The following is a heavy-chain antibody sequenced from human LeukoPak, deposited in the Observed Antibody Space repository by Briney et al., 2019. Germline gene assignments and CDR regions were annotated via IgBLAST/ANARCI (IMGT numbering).Heavy chain of an antibody. Sequence: SETLSLTCTVSGASINNYYWTWIRQTPGQGLEWVGYIYPRGSTNYNPSLKSRVTISVDTSKNQFSLKLSSVTAADTAVYYCARGGAARPKHFDYWGQGTLVTVSS. CDR3: ARGGAARPKHFDY. V-gene: IGHV4-4*09. J-gene: IGHJ4*02. D-gene: IGHD6-6*01. CDR2: IYPRGST. CDR1: GASINNYY.